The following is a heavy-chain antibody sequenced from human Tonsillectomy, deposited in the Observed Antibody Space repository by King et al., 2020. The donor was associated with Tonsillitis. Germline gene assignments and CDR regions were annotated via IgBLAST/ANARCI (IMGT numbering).Heavy chain of an antibody. J-gene: IGHJ4*02. CDR1: GGSLSITNYY. V-gene: IGHV4-39*07. CDR2: IYYGGTP. CDR3: ARHSATLITGYDTSPPGAFDN. Sequence: QLQESGPGLVKPSETLSLTCTVSGGSLSITNYYWGWVRQSPGKGLEWIGTIYYGGTPYYSSSLKGRVSLLLDTSNNQFSLMLRSVTAADTAVYYCARHSATLITGYDTSPPGAFDNWGQGTLVTVSS. D-gene: IGHD1-14*01.